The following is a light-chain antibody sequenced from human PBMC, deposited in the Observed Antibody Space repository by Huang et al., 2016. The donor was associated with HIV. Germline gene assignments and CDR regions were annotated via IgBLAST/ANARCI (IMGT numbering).Light chain of an antibody. CDR1: QSVSRN. Sequence: EIVMTQSPATLSVSPGERATFPCRASQSVSRNLAWFQQKPGQAPRLLIYDASTRATGIPTRFSGSGSGTDFTLTISSLQSEDFVVYYCQQYNNWPRTFGPGTKVDFK. CDR3: QQYNNWPRT. CDR2: DAS. V-gene: IGKV3-15*01. J-gene: IGKJ3*01.